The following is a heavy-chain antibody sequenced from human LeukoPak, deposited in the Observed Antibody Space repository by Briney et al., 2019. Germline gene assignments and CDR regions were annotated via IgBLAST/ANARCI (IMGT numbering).Heavy chain of an antibody. Sequence: ASVKVSCKASGYTFTSYDINWVRQATGQGLEWMGWMNPNSGNTGYAQKFQGRVTMTRNTSISTAYMELSSLRSEDTAVYYCARGRTRDFYYDSSGYYGGWPDIWGQGTMVTVSS. V-gene: IGHV1-8*01. CDR3: ARGRTRDFYYDSSGYYGGWPDI. CDR1: GYTFTSYD. J-gene: IGHJ3*02. CDR2: MNPNSGNT. D-gene: IGHD3-22*01.